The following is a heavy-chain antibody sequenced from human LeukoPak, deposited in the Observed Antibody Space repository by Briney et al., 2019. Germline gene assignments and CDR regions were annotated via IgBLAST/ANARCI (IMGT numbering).Heavy chain of an antibody. Sequence: GGSLRLSCAASGFTVSSNYMSWVRQAPGKGLEWVSVIYSGGSTYYADSVKGRFTISGDNSKNTLYLQMNSLRAEDTAVYYCARGDGYNYGYFDYWGQGTLVTVSS. CDR2: IYSGGST. CDR3: ARGDGYNYGYFDY. D-gene: IGHD5-24*01. J-gene: IGHJ4*02. CDR1: GFTVSSNY. V-gene: IGHV3-66*01.